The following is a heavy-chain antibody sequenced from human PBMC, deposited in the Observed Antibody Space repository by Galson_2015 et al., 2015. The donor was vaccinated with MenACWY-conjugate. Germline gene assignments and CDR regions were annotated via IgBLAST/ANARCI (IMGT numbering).Heavy chain of an antibody. Sequence: SLRLSCAASGFTFSSYAMNWVRQAPGKGLEWVSSISDRSAYIYYADSMKGRFTISRDNARNSLHLQMNGLRAEDTAVYYCARRDYYSYSMDVWGQGTTVTVS. CDR3: ARRDYYSYSMDV. V-gene: IGHV3-21*01. CDR1: GFTFSSYA. CDR2: ISDRSAYI. J-gene: IGHJ6*02.